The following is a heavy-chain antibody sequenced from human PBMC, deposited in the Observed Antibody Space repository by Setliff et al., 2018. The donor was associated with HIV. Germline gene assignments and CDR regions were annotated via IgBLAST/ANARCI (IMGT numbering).Heavy chain of an antibody. CDR1: GGSLISGGYY. Sequence: PSETLSLTCSVSGGSLISGGYYWSWIRQHPGKGLEWIGYVYYTGKTYYNPSLESRISMSVDTSKNQSSLKLASVTAADTAIYYCARDLTSNSNCFEPWGQGTQVTVPS. CDR2: VYYTGKT. J-gene: IGHJ5*02. D-gene: IGHD4-4*01. CDR3: ARDLTSNSNCFEP. V-gene: IGHV4-31*03.